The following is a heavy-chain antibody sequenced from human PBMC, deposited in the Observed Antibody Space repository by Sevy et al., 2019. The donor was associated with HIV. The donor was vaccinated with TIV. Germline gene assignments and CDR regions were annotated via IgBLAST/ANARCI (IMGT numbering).Heavy chain of an antibody. CDR1: GFTFSSYA. J-gene: IGHJ4*02. D-gene: IGHD3-22*01. Sequence: GGSLRLSCAASGFTFSSYAMSWVRQAPGKGLEWVSAISGSGGSTYYADSVKGRFTISRDNSKNTLYLQMNGLRAEDTAVYYCAKVPMIVVVIDPTFDYWGQGTLVTVSS. CDR2: ISGSGGST. CDR3: AKVPMIVVVIDPTFDY. V-gene: IGHV3-23*01.